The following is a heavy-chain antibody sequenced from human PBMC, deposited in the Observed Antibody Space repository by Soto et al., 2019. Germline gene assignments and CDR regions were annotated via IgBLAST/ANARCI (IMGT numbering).Heavy chain of an antibody. CDR2: ISAYNGNT. CDR3: ARGGLCITIFGACPGADTFDL. Sequence: ASVKVSCKASGCTFTSYGISWVRQAPGQGLEWMGWISAYNGNTNYAQKLQGRVTMTTDTSTSTAYMELRSLRSDDTAVYYCARGGLCITIFGACPGADTFDLWFRGTMATVSS. CDR1: GCTFTSYG. V-gene: IGHV1-18*04. D-gene: IGHD3-3*01. J-gene: IGHJ3*01.